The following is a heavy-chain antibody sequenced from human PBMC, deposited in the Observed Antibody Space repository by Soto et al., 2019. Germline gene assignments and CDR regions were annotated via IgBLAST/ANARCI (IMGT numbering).Heavy chain of an antibody. CDR1: GFTFSSYG. CDR3: AKDLVRLAGGMDV. CDR2: ISYDGSNK. D-gene: IGHD3-3*01. J-gene: IGHJ6*02. V-gene: IGHV3-30*18. Sequence: QVQLVESGGGVVQPGRSLRLSCAASGFTFSSYGMHWVRQAPGKGLEWVAVISYDGSNKYYADSVKGRFTISRDNSKNTLYLQMNSLRAEDTAVYYCAKDLVRLAGGMDVWGQGTTVTVSS.